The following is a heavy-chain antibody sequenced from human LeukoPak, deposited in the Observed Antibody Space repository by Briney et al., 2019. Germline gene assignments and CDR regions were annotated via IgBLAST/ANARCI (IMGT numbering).Heavy chain of an antibody. CDR3: AGGSKTYGDFDY. J-gene: IGHJ4*02. CDR2: ITSGGNT. V-gene: IGHV3-23*01. CDR1: GFAVSRYA. Sequence: GGSLRLSCAASGFAVSRYAMAWVRQTPGKGLEWVSGITSGGNTYYADSVKGRFTISRDTSKNTLYLQMNSLRAEDTAVYYCAGGSKTYGDFDYWGQGTLVTVSS. D-gene: IGHD4-17*01.